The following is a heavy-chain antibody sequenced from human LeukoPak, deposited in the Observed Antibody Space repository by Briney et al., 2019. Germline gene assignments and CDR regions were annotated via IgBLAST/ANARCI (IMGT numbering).Heavy chain of an antibody. CDR3: AIMHGYYDGSGYWVQ. CDR2: ISPNADRT. Sequence: GGSLRLSCAASGFTFGSYSMSCVRQAPGKGLEWVSFISPNADRTSKADSVEGRFTISRNNPRNTLYLQMNSLRDDDTAVYYCAIMHGYYDGSGYWVQWGQGTLVTVSS. J-gene: IGHJ4*02. V-gene: IGHV3-23*01. CDR1: GFTFGSYS. D-gene: IGHD3-22*01.